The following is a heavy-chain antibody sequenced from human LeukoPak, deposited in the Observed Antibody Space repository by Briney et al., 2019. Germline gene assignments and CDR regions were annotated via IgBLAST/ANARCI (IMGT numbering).Heavy chain of an antibody. CDR1: GGTFSSYA. J-gene: IGHJ6*03. V-gene: IGHV1-69*05. D-gene: IGHD6-13*01. CDR2: TIPIFGTT. CDR3: ASGGALAAVHYYYMDV. Sequence: ASVKVSCKASGGTFSSYAISWVRQAPGQGLEWMGGTIPIFGTTNYAQKFQGRVTITTDESTSTAYMELSSLRSEDTAVYYCASGGALAAVHYYYMDVWGKGTTVTVSS.